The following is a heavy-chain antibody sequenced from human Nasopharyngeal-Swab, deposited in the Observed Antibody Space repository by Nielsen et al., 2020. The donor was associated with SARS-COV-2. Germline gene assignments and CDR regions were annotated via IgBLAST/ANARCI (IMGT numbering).Heavy chain of an antibody. J-gene: IGHJ4*02. Sequence: ASVKVSCKASGYTFMDFKMHWVRQAPGQGLEWMGWINPDTGGTTYAQRFQGWVTMTRDTSISTFYMDLNRLKSDDMAVYYCARLGAAGDFDYWGQGTLVTASS. CDR2: INPDTGGT. CDR3: ARLGAAGDFDY. D-gene: IGHD6-13*01. V-gene: IGHV1-2*04. CDR1: GYTFMDFK.